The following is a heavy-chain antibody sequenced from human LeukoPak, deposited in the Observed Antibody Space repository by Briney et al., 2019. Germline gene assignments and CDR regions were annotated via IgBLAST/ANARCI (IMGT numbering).Heavy chain of an antibody. V-gene: IGHV3-23*01. CDR3: ERGYSHNSEGGRHP. D-gene: IGHD5-12*01. Sequence: GGSLRLFCAVSGFTFNHFPRSWVGQAPGTGLEWVGSLTDSGDATYYADSVKGRLTISRDNSNSTLYLHISGLRDEDTAVYYCERGYSHNSEGGRHPWGQGTLVTVSS. J-gene: IGHJ5*02. CDR2: LTDSGDAT. CDR1: GFTFNHFP.